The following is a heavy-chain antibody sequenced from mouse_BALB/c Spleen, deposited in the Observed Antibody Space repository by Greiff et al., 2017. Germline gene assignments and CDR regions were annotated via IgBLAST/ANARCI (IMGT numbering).Heavy chain of an antibody. CDR1: GYSFTGYY. D-gene: IGHD1-1*01. V-gene: IGHV1-31*01. CDR3: ARKGGRITTNFDY. CDR2: INPYNGAT. Sequence: EVKLQESGPELVKPGASVKISCKASGYSFTGYYMHWVKQSHVKSLEWIGRINPYNGATSYNQNFKDKASLTVDKSSSTAYMELHSLTSEDSAVYYCARKGGRITTNFDYWGQGTTLTVSS. J-gene: IGHJ2*01.